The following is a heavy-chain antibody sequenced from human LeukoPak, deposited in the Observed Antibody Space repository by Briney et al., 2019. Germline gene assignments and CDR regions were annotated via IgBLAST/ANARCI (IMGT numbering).Heavy chain of an antibody. V-gene: IGHV3-23*01. CDR2: ISGFNT. D-gene: IGHD2-8*01. CDR3: AKDVCTSPRCLLYFDS. CDR1: GFAFSNYA. J-gene: IGHJ4*02. Sequence: GGSLRLSCTTSGFAFSNYAMNWVRQPPGKGREWVSGISGFNTYYADSVKGRFTIFRDNSENVLYLQMDRVRAEDTAVYSCAKDVCTSPRCLLYFDSWGQGTLVTVSS.